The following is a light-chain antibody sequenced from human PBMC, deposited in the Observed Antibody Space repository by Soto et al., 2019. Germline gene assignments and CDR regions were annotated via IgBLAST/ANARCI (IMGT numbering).Light chain of an antibody. CDR2: GAS. CDR1: QSISSNY. CDR3: QQYGSSSWT. Sequence: EIVLTQSPGTLSLSPGERATLSCRASQSISSNYLAWYQQKPGQAPRLLIYGASTRAPGIPDRFSGSGSGTTFTLTISRLEPEDFAVYYCQQYGSSSWTFGQGTKVEIK. J-gene: IGKJ1*01. V-gene: IGKV3-20*01.